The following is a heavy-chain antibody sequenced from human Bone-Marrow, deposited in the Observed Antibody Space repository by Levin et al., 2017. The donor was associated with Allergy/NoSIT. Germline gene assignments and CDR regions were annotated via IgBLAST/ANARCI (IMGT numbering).Heavy chain of an antibody. CDR1: GYHSTDYW. V-gene: IGHV5-51*01. Sequence: KVSCEGSGYHSTDYWIGWVRQLPGKGLEWMGNIYPGDSETRSSPSFQGQVTISVDKSIHTAYLQWDSLRASDTAMYYCARQSDELPPYDGEWVEEHYYDYWGQGTLVTVSS. CDR3: ARQSDELPPYDGEWVEEHYYDY. J-gene: IGHJ4*02. CDR2: IYPGDSET. D-gene: IGHD3-10*01.